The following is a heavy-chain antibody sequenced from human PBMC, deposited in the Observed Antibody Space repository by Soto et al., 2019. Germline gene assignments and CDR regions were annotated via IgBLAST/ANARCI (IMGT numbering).Heavy chain of an antibody. CDR3: ARGAQATTVTAYYYYGMDV. V-gene: IGHV1-18*01. CDR1: GYTFTSYG. D-gene: IGHD4-17*01. J-gene: IGHJ6*02. Sequence: QVQLVQSGAEVKKPGASVKVSCKASGYTFTSYGISWVRQAPGQGLEWMGWISAYNGNTNYAQKLQGRVTMTTDTSTSTAYMELSSLRSEDTAVYYCARGAQATTVTAYYYYGMDVWGQGTTVTVSS. CDR2: ISAYNGNT.